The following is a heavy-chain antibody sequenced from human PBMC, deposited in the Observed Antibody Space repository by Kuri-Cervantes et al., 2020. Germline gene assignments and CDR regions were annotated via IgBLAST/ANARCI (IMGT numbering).Heavy chain of an antibody. D-gene: IGHD3-16*02. J-gene: IGHJ4*02. Sequence: GGSLRLSCAASGFTFNCYNMNWVRQAPRRGLEWVSSININSSVIYYADSLKGRFTISRDNTKNSLYLQMNSLRAEDTAVYYCATSHRYIFDYWGQGTLVTVSS. CDR1: GFTFNCYN. V-gene: IGHV3-21*01. CDR3: ATSHRYIFDY. CDR2: ININSSVI.